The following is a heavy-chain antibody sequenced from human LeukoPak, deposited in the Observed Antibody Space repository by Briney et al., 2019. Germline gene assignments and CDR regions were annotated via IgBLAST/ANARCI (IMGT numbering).Heavy chain of an antibody. V-gene: IGHV4-30-2*06. CDR3: ARLGIAAVASPPH. D-gene: IGHD6-19*01. J-gene: IGHJ1*01. Sequence: SETLSLTCSVSGGSISSGPYFWSWIRQSPGQGLEWIGYIWPSGSTNYNPSLKSRVTISVDTSKNQFSLNLNSVTAADTAVYYCARLGIAAVASPPHWGQGTLVTISS. CDR2: IWPSGST. CDR1: GGSISSGPYF.